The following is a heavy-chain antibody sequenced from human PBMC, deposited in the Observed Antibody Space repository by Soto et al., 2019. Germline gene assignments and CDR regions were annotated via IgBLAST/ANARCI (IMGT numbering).Heavy chain of an antibody. CDR2: IIPIFGTA. CDR3: ARDERGGGDYDSSGYLL. CDR1: GGTFSSYA. V-gene: IGHV1-69*13. D-gene: IGHD3-22*01. Sequence: SVKVSCKASGGTFSSYAISWVRQAPGQGLEWMGGIIPIFGTANYAQKFQGRVTITADESTSTAYMELSSLRSEDTAVYYCARDERGGGDYDSSGYLLWGQGTMVTVSS. J-gene: IGHJ3*01.